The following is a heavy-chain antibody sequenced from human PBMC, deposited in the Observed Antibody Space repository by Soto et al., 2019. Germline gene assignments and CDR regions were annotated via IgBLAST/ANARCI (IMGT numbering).Heavy chain of an antibody. V-gene: IGHV4-31*03. CDR3: ARADYDSSGFDP. CDR2: IYYSGST. J-gene: IGHJ5*02. CDR1: GGSISSGGYY. D-gene: IGHD3-22*01. Sequence: SETLSLTCTVSGGSISSGGYYWSWIRQHPGKGLEWIGYIYYSGSTYYNPSLKSRVTISVDTSKNQFSLKLSSVTAADTAVYYCARADYDSSGFDPWGQGTLVTVSS.